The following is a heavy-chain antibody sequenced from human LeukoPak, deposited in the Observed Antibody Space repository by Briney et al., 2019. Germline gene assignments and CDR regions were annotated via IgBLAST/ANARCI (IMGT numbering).Heavy chain of an antibody. CDR2: IIPILGIA. V-gene: IGHV1-69*04. Sequence: SVKVSCKASGGTYSSYAINWVRQAAEQGLEWMGRIIPILGIANYAQKFQGRVTITADKSTSTAYRELSSLRSEDTAVYYCARVFTAVAGLDFWGQGTLVTVSS. D-gene: IGHD6-19*01. CDR3: ARVFTAVAGLDF. CDR1: GGTYSSYA. J-gene: IGHJ4*02.